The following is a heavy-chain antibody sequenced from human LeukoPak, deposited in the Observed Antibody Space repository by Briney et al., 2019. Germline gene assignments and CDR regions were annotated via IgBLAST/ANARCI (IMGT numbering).Heavy chain of an antibody. D-gene: IGHD4-17*01. Sequence: PSETLSLTCTVSGGSISSYYWSWIRQPPGKGLGWIGYIYYSGSTNYNPSLKSRVTISVDTSKNQFSLKLSSVTAADTAVYYCARNRDYGENFDYWGQGTLVTVSS. CDR2: IYYSGST. CDR1: GGSISSYY. CDR3: ARNRDYGENFDY. V-gene: IGHV4-59*01. J-gene: IGHJ4*02.